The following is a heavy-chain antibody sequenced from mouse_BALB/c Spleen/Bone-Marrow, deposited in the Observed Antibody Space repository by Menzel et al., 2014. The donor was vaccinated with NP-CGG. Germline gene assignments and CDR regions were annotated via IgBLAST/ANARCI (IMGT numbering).Heavy chain of an antibody. CDR2: ILPGSGST. J-gene: IGHJ4*01. Sequence: QVQLQQSGAELMKPGASVKISCKATGYTFSSYWIDWVKQRPGHGLEWIGEILPGSGSTNYNEKFKGKATFTADTSSNTAYMQLSSLTSEDSAVYYCARWGLGVRRMDYWGQGTSVTVSS. CDR1: GYTFSSYW. CDR3: ARWGLGVRRMDY. D-gene: IGHD3-1*01. V-gene: IGHV1-9*01.